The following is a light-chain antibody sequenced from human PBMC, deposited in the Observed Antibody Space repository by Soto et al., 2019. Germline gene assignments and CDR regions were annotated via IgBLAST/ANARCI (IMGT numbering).Light chain of an antibody. J-gene: IGLJ1*01. CDR3: ISYTCRQSYR. V-gene: IGLV2-14*03. CDR2: AVS. CDR1: SSDEGSYYY. Sequence: QSVLTQPAPVSGSARQPITTSCNRPSSDEGSYYYAPWYQQFPGKSPKLILYAVSYRPSGLSERYCGSKSGISALLPVPVHQIEDEADYYCISYTCRQSYRFGTGTKVTVL.